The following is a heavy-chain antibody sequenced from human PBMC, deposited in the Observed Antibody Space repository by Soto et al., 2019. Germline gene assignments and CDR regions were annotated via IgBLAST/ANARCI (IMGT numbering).Heavy chain of an antibody. V-gene: IGHV3-13*01. CDR3: AKLVIVVVPAAPGGGMDV. CDR2: IGTAGDT. D-gene: IGHD2-2*01. CDR1: GFTFSSYD. Sequence: GGSLRLSCAASGFTFSSYDMHWVRQATGKGLEWVSAIGTAGDTYYPGSVKGRFTISRDNSKNTLYLQMNSLRAEDTAVYYCAKLVIVVVPAAPGGGMDVWGQGTTVTVSS. J-gene: IGHJ6*02.